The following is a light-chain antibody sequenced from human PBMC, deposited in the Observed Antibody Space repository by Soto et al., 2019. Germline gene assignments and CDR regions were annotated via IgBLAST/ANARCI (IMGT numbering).Light chain of an antibody. CDR2: DAS. V-gene: IGKV1-5*01. CDR1: QSISSW. CDR3: QQYNSYPWT. J-gene: IGKJ1*01. Sequence: DIPMTQSPSTLSASVGDRVTITCRASQSISSWLAWYQQKPGKAPKVLIYDASSLESGVPPRFSGSGSGTEFTLTISSLQPDDFATYYCQQYNSYPWTFGQGTKVEIK.